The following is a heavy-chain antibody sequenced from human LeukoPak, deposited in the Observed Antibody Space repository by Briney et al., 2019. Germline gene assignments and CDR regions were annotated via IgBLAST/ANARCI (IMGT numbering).Heavy chain of an antibody. CDR1: GGSINNYY. Sequence: SETLSLTCTVSGGSINNYYWSWIRQPPGKGLEWIGYIIYSGSTNYNPSLKSRATISVDTSKNHFSLKLSSVTAADTAVYYCARDFSYGNSAFDYWGQGTLVTVSS. J-gene: IGHJ4*02. CDR2: IIYSGST. CDR3: ARDFSYGNSAFDY. D-gene: IGHD3-16*01. V-gene: IGHV4-59*12.